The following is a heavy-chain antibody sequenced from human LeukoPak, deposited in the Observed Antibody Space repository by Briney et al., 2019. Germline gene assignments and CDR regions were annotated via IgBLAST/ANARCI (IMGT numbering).Heavy chain of an antibody. CDR1: GGSISSYY. CDR2: IYYSGST. V-gene: IGHV4-59*01. CDR3: ARDPSNGAFYYYYGMDV. J-gene: IGHJ6*02. Sequence: SETLSLTCTVSGGSISSYYWSWIRQPPGKGLEWTGYIYYSGSTNYNPSLKSRVTISVDTSKNQFSLKLSSVTAADTAVYYCARDPSNGAFYYYYGMDVWGQGTTVTVSS. D-gene: IGHD3-10*01.